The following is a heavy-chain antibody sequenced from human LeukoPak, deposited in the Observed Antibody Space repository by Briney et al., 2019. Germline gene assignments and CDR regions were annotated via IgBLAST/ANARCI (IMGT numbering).Heavy chain of an antibody. CDR2: ISYDGSNK. CDR1: GFTFSSYA. D-gene: IGHD3-22*01. J-gene: IGHJ4*02. V-gene: IGHV3-30*04. Sequence: GGSLRLSCAASGFTFSSYAMHWVRQAPGKGLEWVAVISYDGSNKYYADSVKGRFTISRDNSKNSLYLQMNSLRAEDTALYYCAKGDYYDSSGYPHDWGQGTLVTVSS. CDR3: AKGDYYDSSGYPHD.